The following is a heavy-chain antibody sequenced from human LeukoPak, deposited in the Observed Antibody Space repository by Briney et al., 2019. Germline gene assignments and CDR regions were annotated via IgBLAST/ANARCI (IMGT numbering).Heavy chain of an antibody. CDR1: GFTFSSYG. CDR3: ARDPPYYYDSSGPGGLDY. Sequence: GRSLRLSCAASGFTFSSYGMHWVRQAPGKGLEWVAVIWYDGSNKYYADSVKGRFTISRDNSKNTLYLQMNSLRAEDTAVYYCARDPPYYYDSSGPGGLDYWGQGTLVTVSS. V-gene: IGHV3-33*01. CDR2: IWYDGSNK. J-gene: IGHJ4*02. D-gene: IGHD3-22*01.